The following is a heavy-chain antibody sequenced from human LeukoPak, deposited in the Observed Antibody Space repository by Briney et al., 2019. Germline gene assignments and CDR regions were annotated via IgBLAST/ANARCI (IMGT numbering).Heavy chain of an antibody. CDR1: GFTFSTYW. D-gene: IGHD4-11*01. V-gene: IGHV3-7*01. CDR3: VQGPYFDY. CDR2: IKHDGSEK. Sequence: GGSLRLSCAASGFTFSTYWMTWVRQAPGKGLEWVANIKHDGSEKYYVDSVRGRFTISRDNAKNSLYLQMNSLRADDTAVYYCVQGPYFDYWGQGTLVTVSS. J-gene: IGHJ4*02.